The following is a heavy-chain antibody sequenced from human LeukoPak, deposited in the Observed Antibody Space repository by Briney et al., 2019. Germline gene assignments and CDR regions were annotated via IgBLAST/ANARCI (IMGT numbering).Heavy chain of an antibody. Sequence: GGSLRLSCEGSGFLFSNFAMHWVRQAPGKGLEWVGLISYDGSRKYFGDSVKGRFTISRDNSKNTLYLQIDSLTIEDTAVYYCARDLVGIEVFRPHSESWFNAFDQWGQGTLVTVSS. D-gene: IGHD1-26*01. J-gene: IGHJ4*02. V-gene: IGHV3-30*03. CDR2: ISYDGSRK. CDR1: GFLFSNFA. CDR3: ARDLVGIEVFRPHSESWFNAFDQ.